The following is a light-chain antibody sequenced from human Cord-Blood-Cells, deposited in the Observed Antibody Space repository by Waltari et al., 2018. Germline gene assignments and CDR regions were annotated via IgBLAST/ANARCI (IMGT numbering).Light chain of an antibody. CDR1: SSDVGGYKH. V-gene: IGLV2-14*01. CDR3: SSYTSSSTRV. J-gene: IGLJ3*02. CDR2: DVS. Sequence: QSALTQPASVSGSPGQSITLSCTGTSSDVGGYKHVSWYQQHPGKAPKLMIYDVSNRPSGVSNRFSGSKSGNTASLTISGLQAEDEADYYCSSYTSSSTRVFGGGTKLTVL.